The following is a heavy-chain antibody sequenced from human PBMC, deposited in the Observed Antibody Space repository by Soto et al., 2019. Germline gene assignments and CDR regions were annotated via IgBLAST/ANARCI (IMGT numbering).Heavy chain of an antibody. CDR1: GYTFTSYY. D-gene: IGHD3-10*01. V-gene: IGHV1-46*03. CDR3: AIITMVRGPIYSSFSNSY. J-gene: IGHJ4*02. CDR2: INPSGGST. Sequence: ASVKVSCKASGYTFTSYYMHWVRQAPGQGLEWMGIINPSGGSTSYAQKFQGRVTMTRDTSTSTVYMELSSLRSEDTAVYYCAIITMVRGPIYSSFSNSYWGQGTLVTVSS.